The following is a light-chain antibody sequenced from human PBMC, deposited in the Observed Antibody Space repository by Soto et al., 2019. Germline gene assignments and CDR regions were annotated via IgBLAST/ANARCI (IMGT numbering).Light chain of an antibody. J-gene: IGLJ1*01. V-gene: IGLV1-47*01. CDR1: SSSIGTNY. Sequence: QSVLTQPPSASGTPRQRVTISCSGSSSSIGTNYVYWYQQLPGTAPKLLIYKNNQRPSGVPDRFSGSKSGTSASLAISGLRSEDEADYHCASWDDSLSGYVFGTGTKVTVL. CDR2: KNN. CDR3: ASWDDSLSGYV.